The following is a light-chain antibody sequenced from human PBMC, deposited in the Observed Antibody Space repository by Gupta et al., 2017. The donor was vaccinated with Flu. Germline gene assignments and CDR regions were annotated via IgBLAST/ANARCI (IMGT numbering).Light chain of an antibody. Sequence: RVTITCRASQSISSWLAWYQQKPGKAPKLLIYKASSLESGVPSRFSGSGSGTEFTLTISSLQPDDFATYYCQQYNSYSPRYTFGQGTKLEIK. CDR1: QSISSW. CDR2: KAS. J-gene: IGKJ2*01. CDR3: QQYNSYSPRYT. V-gene: IGKV1-5*03.